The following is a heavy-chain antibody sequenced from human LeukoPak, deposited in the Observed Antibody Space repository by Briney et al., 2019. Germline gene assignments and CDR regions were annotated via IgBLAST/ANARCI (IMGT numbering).Heavy chain of an antibody. CDR2: IYTSGST. D-gene: IGHD3-10*01. CDR1: GGSISSSSYY. Sequence: PSETLSLTCTVSGGSISSSSYYWSWIRQPAGKGLEWIGRIYTSGSTNYNPSLKSRVTISVDTSKNQFSLKLSSVTAADTAVYYCARSTRYYGLYYFDYWGQGTLVTVSS. CDR3: ARSTRYYGLYYFDY. J-gene: IGHJ4*02. V-gene: IGHV4-61*02.